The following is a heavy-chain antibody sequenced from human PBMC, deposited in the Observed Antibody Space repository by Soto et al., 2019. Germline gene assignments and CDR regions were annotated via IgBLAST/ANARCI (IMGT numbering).Heavy chain of an antibody. CDR3: AKQSSSANYFDY. CDR2: IYYSGST. CDR1: GGSISSYY. Sequence: SETLSLTCTVSGGSISSYYWSWIRQPPGKGLEWIGYIYYSGSTNYNPSLKSRVTISVDTSKNQFSLKLSSVTAADTAVYYCAKQSSSANYFDYWGQGTLVTVSS. D-gene: IGHD6-6*01. J-gene: IGHJ4*02. V-gene: IGHV4-59*01.